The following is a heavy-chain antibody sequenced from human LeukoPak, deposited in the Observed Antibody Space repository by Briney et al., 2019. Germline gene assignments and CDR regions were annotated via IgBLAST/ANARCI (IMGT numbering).Heavy chain of an antibody. V-gene: IGHV3-9*01. CDR1: GFTFNDHA. CDR2: ISWGTDSI. J-gene: IGHJ4*02. D-gene: IGHD6-19*01. CDR3: AKSQGAVAGPIDF. Sequence: GGSLRLSCAASGFTFNDHAMYWVRQVPGKGLEWVSGISWGTDSIGYADSVKGRFTISRDNAKNSLYLQMNSLRTEDTALYCAKSQGAVAGPIDFWGQGTLATVSS.